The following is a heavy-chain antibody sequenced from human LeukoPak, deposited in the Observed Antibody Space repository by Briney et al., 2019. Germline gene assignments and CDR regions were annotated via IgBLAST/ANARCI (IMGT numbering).Heavy chain of an antibody. D-gene: IGHD6-6*01. CDR2: ISSSGSYI. Sequence: GGSLRLSCAASGFTFSVYRMNWVRQAPGKGLECVASISSSGSYIYHADSVKGRFTISRDNAKNSLYLQMNSLRVEDTAVYYCSRSSEYSTSSGQNLWGQGTLVTVSS. V-gene: IGHV3-21*01. J-gene: IGHJ4*02. CDR1: GFTFSVYR. CDR3: SRSSEYSTSSGQNL.